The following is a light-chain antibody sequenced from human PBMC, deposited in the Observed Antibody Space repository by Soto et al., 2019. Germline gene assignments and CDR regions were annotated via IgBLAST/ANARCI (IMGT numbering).Light chain of an antibody. J-gene: IGLJ2*01. CDR3: SSYAGSSNVV. CDR1: SSDVGGYNY. V-gene: IGLV2-8*01. CDR2: EVS. Sequence: QSVLTQPPSASGSPGQSVTISCTGTSSDVGGYNYVSWYQQHPGKAPKLMIYEVSKRPSGVPDRFSGSKSGNTASLTVSGLQADDEADYYCSSYAGSSNVVFGGGTKVTVL.